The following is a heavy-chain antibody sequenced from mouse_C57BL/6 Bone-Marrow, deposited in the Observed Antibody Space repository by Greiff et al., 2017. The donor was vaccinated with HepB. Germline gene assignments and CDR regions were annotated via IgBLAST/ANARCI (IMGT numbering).Heavy chain of an antibody. CDR2: ISDGGSYT. J-gene: IGHJ4*01. CDR3: ARDRDYYGSSYGYAMDY. V-gene: IGHV5-4*01. Sequence: VKLVESGGGLVKPGGSLKLSCAASGFTFSSYAMSWVRQTPEKRLEWVATISDGGSYTYYPDNVKGRFTISRDNAKNNLYLQMSHLKSEDTAMYYCARDRDYYGSSYGYAMDYWGQGTSVTVSS. D-gene: IGHD1-1*01. CDR1: GFTFSSYA.